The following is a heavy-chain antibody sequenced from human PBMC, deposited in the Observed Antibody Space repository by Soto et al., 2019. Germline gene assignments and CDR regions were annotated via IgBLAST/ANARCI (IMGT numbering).Heavy chain of an antibody. V-gene: IGHV1-18*01. CDR1: GYTFTSYG. CDR3: ARGTDDFWKDYYYGMDV. J-gene: IGHJ6*02. Sequence: ASVKVSCKASGYTFTSYGISWVRQAPGQGLEWMGWISAYNGNTNYAQKLQGRVTMTTDTSTSTAYMELRSLRSDDTAVYYCARGTDDFWKDYYYGMDVWGQGTTVTVSS. D-gene: IGHD3-3*01. CDR2: ISAYNGNT.